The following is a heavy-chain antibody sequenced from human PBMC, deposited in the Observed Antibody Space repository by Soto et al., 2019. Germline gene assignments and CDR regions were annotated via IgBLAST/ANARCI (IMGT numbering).Heavy chain of an antibody. CDR3: ATLSSQVYSFDY. V-gene: IGHV1-24*01. CDR2: FDPEDGET. J-gene: IGHJ4*02. CDR1: GYTLTELS. Sequence: QVQLVQSGAEVKKPGASVKVSCKVSGYTLTELSMHWVRQAPGKGLAWMGGFDPEDGETIYAQKFQGRVTMTEETSTDTAYMELSSLRSEDTAVYYCATLSSQVYSFDYWGQGTLVTVSS. D-gene: IGHD1-26*01.